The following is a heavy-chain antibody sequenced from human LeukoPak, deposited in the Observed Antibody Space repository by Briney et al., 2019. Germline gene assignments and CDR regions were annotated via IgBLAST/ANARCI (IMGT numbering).Heavy chain of an antibody. V-gene: IGHV3-23*01. CDR1: GFTFSSYA. Sequence: PEGSLRLSCAASGFTFSSYAMSWVRQAPGKGLEWVSAISGSGGSTYYADSVKGRFTISRDNSKNTLYLQMNSLRAEDTAVYYCAKRRTHIVVVPAAIGAFDIWGQGTMVTVSS. D-gene: IGHD2-2*01. CDR3: AKRRTHIVVVPAAIGAFDI. CDR2: ISGSGGST. J-gene: IGHJ3*02.